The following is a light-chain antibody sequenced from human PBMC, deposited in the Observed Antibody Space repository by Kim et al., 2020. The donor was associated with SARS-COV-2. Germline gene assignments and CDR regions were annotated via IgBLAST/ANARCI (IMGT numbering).Light chain of an antibody. V-gene: IGLV1-47*02. CDR2: GDD. J-gene: IGLJ3*02. Sequence: GQRVTISCSGSNSNVGSNPVYWYQQLPGTAPKLLIYGDDQRPSGVFDRFSGSKSGTSASLAISGLRSEDEADYYCAAWDGSLSVWVFGGGTQLTVL. CDR3: AAWDGSLSVWV. CDR1: NSNVGSNP.